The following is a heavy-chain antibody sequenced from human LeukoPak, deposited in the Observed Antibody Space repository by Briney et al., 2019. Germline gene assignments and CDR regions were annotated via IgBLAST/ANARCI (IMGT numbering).Heavy chain of an antibody. Sequence: RGSRRLSCAASRFSSSNYEMNWVRQAPGKGLGWISSIGDNGRKTYYANSVKGRFTMPRHNTQNSLYLQMNSLRAEDMAVYYCARDGGPAVVPAQYSFDLWGQGTMVTVSS. CDR2: IGDNGRKT. CDR3: ARDGGPAVVPAQYSFDL. D-gene: IGHD2-2*02. V-gene: IGHV3-48*03. J-gene: IGHJ3*01. CDR1: RFSSSNYE.